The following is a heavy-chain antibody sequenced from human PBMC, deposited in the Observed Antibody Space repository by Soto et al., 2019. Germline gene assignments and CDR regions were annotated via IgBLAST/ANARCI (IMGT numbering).Heavy chain of an antibody. V-gene: IGHV1-18*01. Sequence: GASGKVSCKASGGTFSSYGISWVRQAPGQGLELMGWISAYDGKTNYAEKFQGRVTMTTDASTSTAYMELRSLRSDDTAVYYCARDPHEYWTSYWFDPWGQATLVTVSS. J-gene: IGHJ5*02. CDR3: ARDPHEYWTSYWFDP. CDR1: GGTFSSYG. D-gene: IGHD3-3*01. CDR2: ISAYDGKT.